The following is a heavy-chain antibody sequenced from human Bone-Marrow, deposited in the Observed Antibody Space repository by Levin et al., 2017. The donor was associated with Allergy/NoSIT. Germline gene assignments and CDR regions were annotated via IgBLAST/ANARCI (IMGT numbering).Heavy chain of an antibody. CDR3: ARGELELTKANYYYYGMDV. D-gene: IGHD1-7*01. CDR2: INHSGST. V-gene: IGHV4-34*01. CDR1: GGSFSGYY. J-gene: IGHJ6*02. Sequence: SETLSLTCAVYGGSFSGYYWSWIRQPPGKGLEWIGEINHSGSTNYNPSLKSRVTISVDTSKNQFSLKLSPVTAADTAVYYCARGELELTKANYYYYGMDVWGQGTTVTVSS.